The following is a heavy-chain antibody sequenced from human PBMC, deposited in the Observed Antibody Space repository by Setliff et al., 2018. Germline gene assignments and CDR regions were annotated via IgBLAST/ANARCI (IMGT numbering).Heavy chain of an antibody. CDR2: INHSGST. D-gene: IGHD3-3*01. CDR1: GGSFSGYY. J-gene: IGHJ4*02. V-gene: IGHV4-34*01. Sequence: NPWETLSLTCAVYGGSFSGYYWSWIRQPPGKGLEWIGEINHSGSTNYNPSLKSRVTISVDTSKNQFSLKLSSVTAADTAVYYCARRYNFWSGYLDYWGQGTLVTVSS. CDR3: ARRYNFWSGYLDY.